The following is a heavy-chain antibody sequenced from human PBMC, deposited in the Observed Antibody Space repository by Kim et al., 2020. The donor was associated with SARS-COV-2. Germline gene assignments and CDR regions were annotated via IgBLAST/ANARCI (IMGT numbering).Heavy chain of an antibody. J-gene: IGHJ6*02. CDR1: GFTFSSYA. CDR3: VKGGIYDIAAAGNYYYGMDV. V-gene: IGHV3-64D*06. D-gene: IGHD6-13*01. Sequence: GGSLRLSCSASGFTFSSYAMHWVRQAPGKGLEYVSAISSNGGSTYYADSVKGRFTISRDNSKNTLYLQMSSLRAEDTAMYYCVKGGIYDIAAAGNYYYGMDVWGQGTTVTVSS. CDR2: ISSNGGST.